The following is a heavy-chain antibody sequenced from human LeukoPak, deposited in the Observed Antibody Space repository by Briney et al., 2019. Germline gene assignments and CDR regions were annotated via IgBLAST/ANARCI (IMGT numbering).Heavy chain of an antibody. J-gene: IGHJ4*02. Sequence: VGSLRLSCAASGFTFDDYGMSWVRQAPGKGLEWVSGINWNGGSTGYADSVKGRFTISGDNAKNSLYLQMNSLRAEDTALYYCARGYCSSTSCYRELDYWGQGTLVTVSS. D-gene: IGHD2-2*01. V-gene: IGHV3-20*04. CDR3: ARGYCSSTSCYRELDY. CDR2: INWNGGST. CDR1: GFTFDDYG.